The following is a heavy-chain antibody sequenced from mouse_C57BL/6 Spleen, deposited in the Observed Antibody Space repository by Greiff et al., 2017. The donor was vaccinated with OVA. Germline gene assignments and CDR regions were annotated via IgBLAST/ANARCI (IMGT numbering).Heavy chain of an antibody. CDR3: ARSSYYGSSYVGYAMDY. Sequence: QVQLQQPGAELVRPGTSVKLSCKASGYTFTSYWMHWVKQRPGQGLEWIGVIDPSDCYTNYNQKFKGKATLTVDTSSSPAYMQLSSLTSEDSAVYYCARSSYYGSSYVGYAMDYWGQGTSVTVSS. V-gene: IGHV1-59*01. D-gene: IGHD1-1*01. CDR1: GYTFTSYW. J-gene: IGHJ4*01. CDR2: IDPSDCYT.